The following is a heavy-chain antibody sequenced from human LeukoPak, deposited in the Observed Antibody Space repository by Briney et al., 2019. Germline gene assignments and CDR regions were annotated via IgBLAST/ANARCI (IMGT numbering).Heavy chain of an antibody. CDR1: GFTFSGSA. CDR2: IRSKANSYAT. D-gene: IGHD5-18*01. J-gene: IGHJ3*02. CDR3: GASYSYVFADAFDI. V-gene: IGHV3-73*01. Sequence: GGSLRLSCAASGFTFSGSAMHWVRQAPGKGLVWVGRIRSKANSYATAYAASMKGRFTISRDDSKNTTYLQMNSLKTEDTAMYYCGASYSYVFADAFDIWGQGTMVTVSS.